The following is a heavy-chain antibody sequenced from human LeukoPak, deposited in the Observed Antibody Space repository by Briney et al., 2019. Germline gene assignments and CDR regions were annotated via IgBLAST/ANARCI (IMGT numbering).Heavy chain of an antibody. Sequence: ASVKVSCKASGYTFTDYYMHWVRQAPGQGLEWMGWINPYSGGTNYAQKFQGRVTLTRDTSISTAYMELSRLRSDDTAVYFCARELTTVTKSRFYYYGMDDWGQGATVTVSS. CDR1: GYTFTDYY. CDR3: ARELTTVTKSRFYYYGMDD. CDR2: INPYSGGT. D-gene: IGHD4-17*01. V-gene: IGHV1-2*02. J-gene: IGHJ6*02.